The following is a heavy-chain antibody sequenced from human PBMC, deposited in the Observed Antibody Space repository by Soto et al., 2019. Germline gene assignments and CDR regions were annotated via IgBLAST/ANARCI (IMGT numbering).Heavy chain of an antibody. D-gene: IGHD5-12*01. Sequence: SQTLSLTCAISGDSVSSNSAAWNWIRQSPSRGLEWLGRTYYRSKWYNDYAVSVKSRITINPDTSKNQFSLQLNSVTPEDTAVYYCARDARDIVATFGGEGYYYYGMDVWGQGTTVTVSS. CDR1: GDSVSSNSAA. CDR2: TYYRSKWYN. V-gene: IGHV6-1*01. J-gene: IGHJ6*02. CDR3: ARDARDIVATFGGEGYYYYGMDV.